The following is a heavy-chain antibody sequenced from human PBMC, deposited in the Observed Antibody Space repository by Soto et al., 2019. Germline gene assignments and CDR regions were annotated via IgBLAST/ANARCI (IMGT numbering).Heavy chain of an antibody. Sequence: QLVQSGVEMKNPGASVKVSCKASGYTFTSYGISWVRQAPGQGLEWMGWISGFNDDTNYAQKFQGRVTVTKDTSTSTAYMELRSLKSDDTAMYYCARSGSYYPARNWFGPWGQGTLVIVSS. V-gene: IGHV1-18*01. CDR2: ISGFNDDT. CDR1: GYTFTSYG. D-gene: IGHD3-10*01. J-gene: IGHJ5*02. CDR3: ARSGSYYPARNWFGP.